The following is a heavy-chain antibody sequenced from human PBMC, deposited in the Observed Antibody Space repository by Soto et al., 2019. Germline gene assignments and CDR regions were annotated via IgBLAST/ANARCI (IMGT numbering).Heavy chain of an antibody. CDR2: ISYDGSNK. Sequence: GGSLRLSCAASGFTFSSYVMHWVRQAPAKGLEWVAFISYDGSNKDYADSVKGRFTISREISKNTLYLQMNSLRAEDTAVYYCARVGARDGYNPASFDCWGRGTLVTVSS. J-gene: IGHJ4*02. D-gene: IGHD5-12*01. V-gene: IGHV3-30-3*01. CDR3: ARVGARDGYNPASFDC. CDR1: GFTFSSYV.